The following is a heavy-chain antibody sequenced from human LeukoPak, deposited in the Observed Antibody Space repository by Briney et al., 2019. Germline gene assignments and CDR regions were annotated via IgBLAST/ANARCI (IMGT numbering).Heavy chain of an antibody. V-gene: IGHV3-48*03. Sequence: GGSLRLSCAASRFTFSSYEMNWVRQAPGKGLEWVSYISGSGIKHYADSVKGRFTISRDNAKNSLYLQMSSLRVEDTAVYYCARDGDIVVVPASSGHAAYFDYWGQGTLVTVSS. CDR3: ARDGDIVVVPASSGHAAYFDY. CDR2: ISGSGIK. CDR1: RFTFSSYE. D-gene: IGHD2-2*01. J-gene: IGHJ4*02.